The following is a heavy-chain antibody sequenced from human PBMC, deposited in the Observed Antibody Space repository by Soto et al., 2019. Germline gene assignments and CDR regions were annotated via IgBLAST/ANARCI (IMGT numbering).Heavy chain of an antibody. J-gene: IGHJ4*02. D-gene: IGHD2-15*01. CDR2: IWYDGSNK. V-gene: IGHV3-33*01. CDR1: GFTFSSYG. CDR3: AREGGYCSGGSCRYYFDY. Sequence: QVQLVESGGGVVQPGRSLRLSCAASGFTFSSYGMHWVRQAPGKGLEWVAVIWYDGSNKYYADSVKGRFTISRDNSKNTLYLQMNSLRAEDTAVYYCAREGGYCSGGSCRYYFDYWGQGTLVTVSS.